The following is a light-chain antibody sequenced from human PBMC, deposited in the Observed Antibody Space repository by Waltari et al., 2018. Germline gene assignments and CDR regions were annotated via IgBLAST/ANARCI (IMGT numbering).Light chain of an antibody. CDR3: QQYNSYMYT. V-gene: IGKV1-5*03. CDR2: KAS. Sequence: VGDRVTITCRASQSISSWLAWYQQKPGKAPKLLIYKASSLESGVPSRFSGSGSGTEFTLTISSLQPDDFATYYCQQYNSYMYTFGQGTKLEIK. J-gene: IGKJ2*01. CDR1: QSISSW.